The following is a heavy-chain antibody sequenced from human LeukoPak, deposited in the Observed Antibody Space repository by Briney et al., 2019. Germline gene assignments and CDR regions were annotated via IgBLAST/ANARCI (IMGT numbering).Heavy chain of an antibody. Sequence: PSETLSLTCAVYGGSFSGYYWSWIRQPPGKGLEWIGEINHSGSTNYNPSLKSRVTISVDTSKNQFSLKLSSVTAADTAVYYCARGHKRCSGGSCYDYWGQGTLVTVSS. D-gene: IGHD2-15*01. CDR2: INHSGST. CDR3: ARGHKRCSGGSCYDY. CDR1: GGSFSGYY. V-gene: IGHV4-34*01. J-gene: IGHJ4*02.